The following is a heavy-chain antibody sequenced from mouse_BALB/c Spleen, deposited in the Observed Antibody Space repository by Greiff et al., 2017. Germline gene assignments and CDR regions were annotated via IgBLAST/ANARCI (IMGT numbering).Heavy chain of an antibody. Sequence: QVHVKQSGAELVKPGASVKLSCKASGYTFTSYYMYWVKQRPGQGLEWIGEINPSNGGTNFNEKFKSKATLTVDKSSSTAYMQLSSLTSEDSAVYYCTRFGGLLRAMDYWGQGTSVTVSS. V-gene: IGHV1S81*02. CDR3: TRFGGLLRAMDY. CDR2: INPSNGGT. D-gene: IGHD2-3*01. CDR1: GYTFTSYY. J-gene: IGHJ4*01.